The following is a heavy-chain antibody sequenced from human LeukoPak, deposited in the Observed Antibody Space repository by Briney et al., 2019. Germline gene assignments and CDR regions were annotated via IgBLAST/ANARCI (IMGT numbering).Heavy chain of an antibody. D-gene: IGHD6-19*01. Sequence: PGGSLRLSCAASGFTVRDNYMSWARQAPGKGLEWVSVIYTGGTILYADSVKGRFTISRDSSQNTLYLHMTSLRAEDTAVYYCARDAPRHQQWLVIWGQGTQVTVSS. J-gene: IGHJ4*02. CDR3: ARDAPRHQQWLVI. CDR1: GFTVRDNY. CDR2: IYTGGTI. V-gene: IGHV3-66*01.